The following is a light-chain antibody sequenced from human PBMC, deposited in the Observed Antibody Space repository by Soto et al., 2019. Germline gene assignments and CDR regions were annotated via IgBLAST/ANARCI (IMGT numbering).Light chain of an antibody. CDR1: SSDVGGYIY. J-gene: IGLJ1*01. Sequence: QSALTQPRSVSGSPEQSVTISCTGTSSDVGGYIYVSWYQQHPGKAPTLMIYDVSKRPSGVPDRFSGSKSGNTASLTISGLQAEDEADYYCCSYAGSYTYVFGTGTEVTVL. V-gene: IGLV2-11*01. CDR3: CSYAGSYTYV. CDR2: DVS.